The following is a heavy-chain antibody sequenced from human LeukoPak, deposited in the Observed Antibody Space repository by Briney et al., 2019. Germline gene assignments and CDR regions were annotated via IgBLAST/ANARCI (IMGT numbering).Heavy chain of an antibody. D-gene: IGHD6-13*01. J-gene: IGHJ4*02. V-gene: IGHV4-39*01. CDR1: GGSISSSSLY. CDR3: ARHSRQQLVVLYYFDY. CDR2: IYYSGST. Sequence: SETLSLTCTVSGGSISSSSLYWGWIRQPPGKGLEWIGSIYYSGSTYHNPSLKSRVTMFVDTSKNQFSLKLSSVNAADTAVYYCARHSRQQLVVLYYFDYWGQGTLVTVSS.